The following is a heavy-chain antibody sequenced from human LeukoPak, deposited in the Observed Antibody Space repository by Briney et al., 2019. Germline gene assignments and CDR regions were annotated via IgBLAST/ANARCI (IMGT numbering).Heavy chain of an antibody. CDR1: GGTFSSYA. CDR2: IIPIFGTA. CDR3: AREGRLRSNWFDP. D-gene: IGHD3-16*01. Sequence: SVKVSCKASGGTFSSYAISWVRQAPGQGLEWMGRIIPIFGTANYAQRFQGRVTITTDESTSTAYMELSSLRSEDTAVYYCAREGRLRSNWFDPWGQGTLVTVSS. V-gene: IGHV1-69*05. J-gene: IGHJ5*02.